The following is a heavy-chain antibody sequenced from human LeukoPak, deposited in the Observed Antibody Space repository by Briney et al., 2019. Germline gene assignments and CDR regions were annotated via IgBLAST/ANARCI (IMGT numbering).Heavy chain of an antibody. CDR3: VRDKAYSFDY. CDR1: GFTFSSYE. CDR2: ISSSGSTI. Sequence: GGSLRLSCAASGFTFSSYEMNWVRQAPGKGLEWVSYISSSGSTIYYADSVKGRFTISGDNAKNSLYLQMNSLRVEDTAVYYCVRDKAYSFDYWGQGTLVTVSS. J-gene: IGHJ4*02. D-gene: IGHD5-18*01. V-gene: IGHV3-48*03.